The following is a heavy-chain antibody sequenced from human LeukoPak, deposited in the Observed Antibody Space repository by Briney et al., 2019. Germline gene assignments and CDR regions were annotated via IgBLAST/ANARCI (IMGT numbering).Heavy chain of an antibody. CDR2: INAGNGNT. CDR1: GYTFTSYA. D-gene: IGHD3-16*01. Sequence: ASVKVSCKASGYTFTSYAMRWVRQAPGQRLEWMGWINAGNGNTKYSQKFQGRVTITRDTSASTAYMELSSLRSEDTAVYYCARGRYDYVWGSPVGGPLYYFDYWGQGTLVTVSS. V-gene: IGHV1-3*01. CDR3: ARGRYDYVWGSPVGGPLYYFDY. J-gene: IGHJ4*02.